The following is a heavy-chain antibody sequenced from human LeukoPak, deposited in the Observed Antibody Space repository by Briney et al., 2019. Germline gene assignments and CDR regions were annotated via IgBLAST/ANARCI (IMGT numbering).Heavy chain of an antibody. Sequence: SETLSLTCTVSGGSISSSSYYWGLIRQPPGKGLEWIGSIYYSGSTYYNPSLKSRVTISVDTSKNQFSLKLSSVTAADTAVYYCARLTDCSSTSCYYYYYGMDVWNQGTTVTVSS. J-gene: IGHJ6*02. V-gene: IGHV4-39*01. CDR1: GGSISSSSYY. CDR3: ARLTDCSSTSCYYYYYGMDV. CDR2: IYYSGST. D-gene: IGHD2-2*01.